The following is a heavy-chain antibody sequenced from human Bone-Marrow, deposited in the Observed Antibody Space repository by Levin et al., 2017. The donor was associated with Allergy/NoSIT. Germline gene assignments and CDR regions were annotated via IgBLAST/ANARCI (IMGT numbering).Heavy chain of an antibody. CDR1: GFTFSDYY. CDR2: INNAGSTI. CDR3: ARDGGMIDY. D-gene: IGHD2-15*01. V-gene: IGHV3-11*01. Sequence: LSLTCAASGFTFSDYYMSWIRQAPGKGLEWVSYINNAGSTISYADSVRGRFTISRDNAENSLYLQMNSLRVEDTAVYYCARDGGMIDYWGQGTQVTVSS. J-gene: IGHJ4*02.